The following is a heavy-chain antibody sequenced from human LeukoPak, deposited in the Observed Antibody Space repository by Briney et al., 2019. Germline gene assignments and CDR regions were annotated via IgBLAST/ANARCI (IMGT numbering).Heavy chain of an antibody. D-gene: IGHD6-19*01. CDR2: ISCYCSTI. J-gene: IGHJ6*03. CDR3: ARDQISPSSGWLVDYYYYMDV. Sequence: GGSLRLFCAVSGFPFRDYYMSGIRQAPGKGLEGVSYISCYCSTIFYADSEKGRFTISRDNDENSLYLQVNSQRPEDSGVFYCARDQISPSSGWLVDYYYYMDVWGKGTTVTISS. CDR1: GFPFRDYY. V-gene: IGHV3-11*01.